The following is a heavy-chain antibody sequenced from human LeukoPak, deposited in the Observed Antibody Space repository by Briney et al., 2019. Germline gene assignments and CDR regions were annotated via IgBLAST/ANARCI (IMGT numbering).Heavy chain of an antibody. CDR3: ARGCSGGSCYAPNRDSSDY. CDR1: GFTFSSYA. D-gene: IGHD2-15*01. V-gene: IGHV3-30*04. CDR2: ISYDGSNK. Sequence: GGSLRLSCAASGFTFSSYAMHWVRQAPGKGLEWVAVISYDGSNKYYADSVKGRFTISRDNSKNTLYLQMNSLRAEDTAVYYCARGCSGGSCYAPNRDSSDYWGQGTLVPVSS. J-gene: IGHJ4*02.